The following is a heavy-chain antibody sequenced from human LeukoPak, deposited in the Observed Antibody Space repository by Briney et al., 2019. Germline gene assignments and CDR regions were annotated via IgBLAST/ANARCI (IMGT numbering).Heavy chain of an antibody. V-gene: IGHV4-61*02. D-gene: IGHD5-12*01. J-gene: IGHJ1*01. Sequence: PSETLSLTCTVSGGLISSGSYYWSWIRQPAGKGLEWIGRIYSSGSTNYNPALRSRLTISVDTSKNQFSLKLSSVTAADTAVYYCASLSGLEYFQHWGQGTLVTVSS. CDR2: IYSSGST. CDR3: ASLSGLEYFQH. CDR1: GGLISSGSYY.